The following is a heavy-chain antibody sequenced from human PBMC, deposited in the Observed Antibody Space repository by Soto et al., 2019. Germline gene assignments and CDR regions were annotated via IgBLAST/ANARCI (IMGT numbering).Heavy chain of an antibody. CDR3: ARHGDFWSGYSRGATSHYMDV. J-gene: IGHJ6*03. Sequence: SETLSLTCTVSGGSISSSSYYWGWIRQPPGKGLEWIGSIYYSGSTYYNPSLKSRVTISVDTSKNQFSLKLSSVTAADTAVYYCARHGDFWSGYSRGATSHYMDVWGKGTTVTVSS. CDR1: GGSISSSSYY. V-gene: IGHV4-39*01. CDR2: IYYSGST. D-gene: IGHD3-3*01.